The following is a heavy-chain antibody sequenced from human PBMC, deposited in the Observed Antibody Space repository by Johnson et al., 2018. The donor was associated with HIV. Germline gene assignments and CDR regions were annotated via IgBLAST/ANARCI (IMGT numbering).Heavy chain of an antibody. Sequence: VQLMESGGGVVQPGGSLRLSCAASGFTFSSYGMHWVRQAPGKGLEWVAFIRYDGSNKYYPDSVKGRFTISRDNSKNTLYLQMKSLRAEDTALYYCAKELRDLVSSGCHGIDIWGQGSMVTVSS. D-gene: IGHD3-22*01. V-gene: IGHV3-30*02. CDR2: IRYDGSNK. CDR3: AKELRDLVSSGCHGIDI. J-gene: IGHJ3*02. CDR1: GFTFSSYG.